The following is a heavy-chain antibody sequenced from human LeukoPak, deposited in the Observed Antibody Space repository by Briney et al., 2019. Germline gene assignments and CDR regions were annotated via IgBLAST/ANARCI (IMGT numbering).Heavy chain of an antibody. J-gene: IGHJ6*03. Sequence: ASVKVSCKASGGTFSSYATSWVRQAPGQGLEWMGRIIPIFGTANYAQKFQGRVTITTDESTSTAYMELSSLRSEDTAVYYCARGRNFNYYDSSNYMDVWGKGTTVTVSS. D-gene: IGHD3-22*01. V-gene: IGHV1-69*05. CDR2: IIPIFGTA. CDR1: GGTFSSYA. CDR3: ARGRNFNYYDSSNYMDV.